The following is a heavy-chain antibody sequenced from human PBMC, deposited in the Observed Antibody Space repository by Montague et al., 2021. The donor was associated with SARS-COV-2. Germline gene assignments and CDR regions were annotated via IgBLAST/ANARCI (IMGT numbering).Heavy chain of an antibody. D-gene: IGHD3-10*01. CDR3: AKSGVVINPYYYYGMDV. CDR1: GFTFSSYA. CDR2: ISNSGGRT. Sequence: SLRLSCAASGFTFSSYALTWVRQAPGKGLEWVSAISNSGGRTYYADSVKGRFTISRDNSKNTLYLQVNSLRGEDTAIYYCAKSGVVINPYYYYGMDVWGQGTTVTVSS. J-gene: IGHJ6*02. V-gene: IGHV3-23*01.